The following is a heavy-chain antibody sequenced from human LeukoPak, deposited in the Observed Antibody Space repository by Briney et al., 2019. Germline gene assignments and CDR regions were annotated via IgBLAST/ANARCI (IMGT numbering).Heavy chain of an antibody. V-gene: IGHV3-23*01. Sequence: PGGSLRLSCAASGSTFSSSALTWVRQAPGKGLEWVSVVSGRGDNTNYADSVKGRLTISRDNSKNTLYLQMNSLRAEDTAVYYCARSGIGATEIDYWGQGTLVTVSS. D-gene: IGHD6-13*01. CDR3: ARSGIGATEIDY. J-gene: IGHJ4*02. CDR2: VSGRGDNT. CDR1: GSTFSSSA.